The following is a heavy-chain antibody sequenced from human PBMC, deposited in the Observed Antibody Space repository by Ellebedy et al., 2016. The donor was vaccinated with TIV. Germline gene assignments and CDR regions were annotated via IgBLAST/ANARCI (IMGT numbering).Heavy chain of an antibody. J-gene: IGHJ3*01. D-gene: IGHD5-24*01. CDR3: ARGRRDAYNYSYKGGAYDV. CDR2: IIPMFTLP. CDR1: GDTFTNYV. V-gene: IGHV1-69*13. Sequence: SVKVSXXAFGDTFTNYVITWMRQAPGQGLEWMGGIIPMFTLPNYAQGFQDKVKITADESTSTVYMELSSLRVEDTAVYYCARGRRDAYNYSYKGGAYDVWGQGTMVIVSS.